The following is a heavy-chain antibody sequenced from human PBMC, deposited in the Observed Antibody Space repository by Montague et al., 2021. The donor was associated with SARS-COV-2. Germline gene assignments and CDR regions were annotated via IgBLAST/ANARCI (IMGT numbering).Heavy chain of an antibody. CDR3: VRVAWFGELSLADY. CDR1: GDSISSTVYY. V-gene: IGHV4-39*07. CDR2: IYHTGIN. J-gene: IGHJ4*02. Sequence: SETLSLTCTVAGDSISSTVYYWGWMRQPPGKRLEWIGTIYHTGINHSNPSLKSRVTLSVDTSKNQLSLNVTSVTAADTAVYFCVRVAWFGELSLADYWGQGTLVAVSS. D-gene: IGHD3-10*01.